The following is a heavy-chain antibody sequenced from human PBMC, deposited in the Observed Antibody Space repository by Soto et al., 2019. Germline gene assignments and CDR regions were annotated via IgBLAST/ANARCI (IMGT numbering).Heavy chain of an antibody. CDR2: ISEAGGTI. V-gene: IGHV3-48*03. J-gene: IGHJ4*02. CDR3: ARNTGDYEVY. CDR1: GSTFNTYE. D-gene: IGHD4-17*01. Sequence: GGSLRLSCVDSGSTFNTYELNWVRQAPGKGLEWVSYISEAGGTIHYADSVKGRFTISRDNAKNSLYLQMNSLRAEDTAVYYCARNTGDYEVYWGQGTLVTVSS.